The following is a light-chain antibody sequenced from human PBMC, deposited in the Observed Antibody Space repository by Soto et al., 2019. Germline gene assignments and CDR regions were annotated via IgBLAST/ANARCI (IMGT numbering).Light chain of an antibody. Sequence: DIQMTQSPSSLSASVGDRVTITCRASQSISSYLNWYQQKPGKAPKLLIYAASSLQSGVPSRFXVSGSGTDFTLTISSLQPEDFATYYCQQSYSTPPLTFGGGTKVEIK. CDR3: QQSYSTPPLT. V-gene: IGKV1-39*01. CDR1: QSISSY. CDR2: AAS. J-gene: IGKJ4*01.